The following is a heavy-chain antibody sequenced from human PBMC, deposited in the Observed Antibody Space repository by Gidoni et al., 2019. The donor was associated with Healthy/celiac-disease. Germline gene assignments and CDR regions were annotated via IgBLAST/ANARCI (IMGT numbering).Heavy chain of an antibody. D-gene: IGHD3-3*01. CDR2: IRGSGGST. Sequence: EVQLLESGGGLVQPGGSLRLSCAASGFTFSSYAMSWVRQAPGKGLEWVSAIRGSGGSTYYADSVKGRFTISRDNSKNTLYLQMNSLRAEDTAVYYCAKRLYDFWSGYYTRFDPWGQGTLVTVSS. CDR1: GFTFSSYA. CDR3: AKRLYDFWSGYYTRFDP. V-gene: IGHV3-23*01. J-gene: IGHJ5*02.